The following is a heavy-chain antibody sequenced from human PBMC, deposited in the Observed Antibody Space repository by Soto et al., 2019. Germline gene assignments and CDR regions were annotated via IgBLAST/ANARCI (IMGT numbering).Heavy chain of an antibody. J-gene: IGHJ5*01. CDR2: VYYNENT. V-gene: IGHV4-39*01. D-gene: IGHD3-10*01. CDR1: GASINNFAYY. Sequence: SETLSLTCSVSGASINNFAYYWGWIRQPPGKGLEWIGTVYYNENTYYNPSLKSRVAISVDTAKNQFSLNLRSVTAADTAIYFCARRERYYGSPGWFDPWGQGNLVTVSS. CDR3: ARRERYYGSPGWFDP.